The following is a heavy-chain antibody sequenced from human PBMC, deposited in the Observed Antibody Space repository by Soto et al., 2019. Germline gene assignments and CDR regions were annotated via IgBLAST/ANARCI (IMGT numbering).Heavy chain of an antibody. V-gene: IGHV1-69*13. CDR1: GGAFSSYA. D-gene: IGHD3-22*01. CDR2: IIPIFGTA. J-gene: IGHJ4*02. CDR3: ASGSPLNYYDSSGYPFDY. Sequence: SVKVSCKASGGAFSSYAISWVRQAPGQGLEWMGGIIPIFGTANYAQKFQGRVTITAGESTSTAYMELSSLRSEDTAAYYCASGSPLNYYDSSGYPFDYWGQGTLVTVSS.